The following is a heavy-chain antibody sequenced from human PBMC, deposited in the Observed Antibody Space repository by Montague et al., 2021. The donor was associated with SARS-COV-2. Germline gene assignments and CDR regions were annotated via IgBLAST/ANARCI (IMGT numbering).Heavy chain of an antibody. J-gene: IGHJ4*02. CDR2: SYTSCST. Sequence: SETLSLTCTVSGGSITSNCRCWIRQPAGKGLECIGLSYTSCSTNYNSSLKSRVTMSVDTSRKQFSLQLTSVTAADAAVYYCEWGYGSGGYSSWGQGTLVTVSS. CDR1: GGSITSNC. CDR3: EWGYGSGGYSS. V-gene: IGHV4-4*07. D-gene: IGHD3-10*01.